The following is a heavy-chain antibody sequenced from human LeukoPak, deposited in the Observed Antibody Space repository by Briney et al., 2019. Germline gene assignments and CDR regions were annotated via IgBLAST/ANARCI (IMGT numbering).Heavy chain of an antibody. CDR2: IFHSGSS. CDR3: ARGEGQWLAYDY. D-gene: IGHD6-19*01. V-gene: IGHV4-30-2*01. J-gene: IGHJ4*02. Sequence: SQTLSLTCTVSGGSISSGGHYWNWIRQPPGKGLELIGYIFHSGSSYYNPSLKSRVTISVDTSKNQFSLKLSSVTAADTAVYYCARGEGQWLAYDYWGQGTLVTVSS. CDR1: GGSISSGGHY.